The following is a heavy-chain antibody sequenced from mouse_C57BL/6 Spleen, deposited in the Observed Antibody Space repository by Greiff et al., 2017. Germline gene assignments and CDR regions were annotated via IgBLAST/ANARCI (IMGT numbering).Heavy chain of an antibody. D-gene: IGHD1-2*01. CDR3: ARLGYDRSYGYFDV. CDR1: GYTFTDYY. Sequence: EVQLHQSGPELVKPGASVKISCKASGYTFTDYYMDWVKQSHGKSLEWIGDINPNNGGTSYNQKFKGKATLTVDKSSSTAYMELRSLTSEDSAVYYWARLGYDRSYGYFDVWGTGTTVTVSS. CDR2: INPNNGGT. V-gene: IGHV1-26*01. J-gene: IGHJ1*03.